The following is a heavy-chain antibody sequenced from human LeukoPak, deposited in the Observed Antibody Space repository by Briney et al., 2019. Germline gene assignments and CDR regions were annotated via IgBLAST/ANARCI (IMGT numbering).Heavy chain of an antibody. D-gene: IGHD3-3*01. Sequence: PGGSLRLSCAASGFIVSSVYMSWVRQSPGKGLECVSIIYSTGDTYYADSVKGRFTISRDVSKNTLYLQMNSLRAEDTAVYYCAKPPYYDFWSGYPNNWFDPWGQGTLVTVSS. CDR2: IYSTGDT. V-gene: IGHV3-53*01. CDR1: GFIVSSVY. CDR3: AKPPYYDFWSGYPNNWFDP. J-gene: IGHJ5*02.